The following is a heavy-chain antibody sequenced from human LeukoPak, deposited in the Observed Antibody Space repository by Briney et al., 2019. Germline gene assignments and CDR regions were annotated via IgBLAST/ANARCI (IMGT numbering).Heavy chain of an antibody. CDR2: IRSKAYGGTT. J-gene: IGHJ5*02. CDR1: GFTFGDYA. D-gene: IGHD2-15*01. Sequence: GGSLRLSCTASGFTFGDYAMSWVRQAPGKGLEWVGFIRSKAYGGTTEYAASVKGRFTISRDDPKSIAYLQMNSLKTEDTAVYYCTRVVVAATDSWFDPWGQGTLVTVSS. CDR3: TRVVVAATDSWFDP. V-gene: IGHV3-49*04.